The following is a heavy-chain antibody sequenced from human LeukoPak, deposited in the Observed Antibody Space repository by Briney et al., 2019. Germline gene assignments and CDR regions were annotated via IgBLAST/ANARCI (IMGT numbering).Heavy chain of an antibody. CDR1: GYTFINYG. Sequence: ASVKVSCKASGYTFINYGISWVRQAPGQGLEWMGWISVYNGNTNYAQKFQGRVTTTTDTSTSTAYMELRSLRSDDTAVYYCARGQAYGDPVGDYWGQGTLVTVSS. CDR3: ARGQAYGDPVGDY. V-gene: IGHV1-18*01. D-gene: IGHD4-17*01. J-gene: IGHJ4*02. CDR2: ISVYNGNT.